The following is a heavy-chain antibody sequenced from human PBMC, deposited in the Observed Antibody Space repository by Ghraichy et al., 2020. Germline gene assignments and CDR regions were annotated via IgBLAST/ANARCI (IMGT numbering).Heavy chain of an antibody. CDR1: GGSISTYY. CDR2: IYYSGNN. V-gene: IGHV4-59*01. J-gene: IGHJ4*02. Sequence: SETLSLTCSVSGGSISTYYWTWIRQPPGKRLEWIGYIYYSGNNNYNPSLKSRVTISVDTSENQFSLELSSVTAADTAVYYCARRNTRPERFDYWGQGTLVTVSS. CDR3: ARRNTRPERFDY.